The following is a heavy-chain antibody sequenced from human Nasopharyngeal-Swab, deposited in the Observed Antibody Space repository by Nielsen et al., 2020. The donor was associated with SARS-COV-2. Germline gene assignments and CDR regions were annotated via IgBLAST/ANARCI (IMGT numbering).Heavy chain of an antibody. V-gene: IGHV1-46*01. CDR3: ARVFQGDAFDI. Sequence: ASVKVSCKASGYTFTSYYMHWVRQAPGQGLEWMGIISPSGGSTSYAQKFQGRVTMTRDASTSTVYMELSSLRSEDTAVYYCARVFQGDAFDIWGQGTMVTVSS. D-gene: IGHD2-21*01. J-gene: IGHJ3*02. CDR1: GYTFTSYY. CDR2: ISPSGGST.